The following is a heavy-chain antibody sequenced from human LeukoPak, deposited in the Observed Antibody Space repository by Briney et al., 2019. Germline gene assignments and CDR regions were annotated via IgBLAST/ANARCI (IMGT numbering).Heavy chain of an antibody. CDR1: GFTFSSYG. J-gene: IGHJ3*02. D-gene: IGHD6-19*01. CDR2: IYSGGST. CDR3: ARREQWLDAFDI. Sequence: GGSLRLSCAASGFTFSSYGMHWVRQAPGKGLEWVSVIYSGGSTYYADSVKGRFTISGDNSKNTLYLQMNSLRAEDTAVYYCARREQWLDAFDIWGQGTMVTVSS. V-gene: IGHV3-NL1*01.